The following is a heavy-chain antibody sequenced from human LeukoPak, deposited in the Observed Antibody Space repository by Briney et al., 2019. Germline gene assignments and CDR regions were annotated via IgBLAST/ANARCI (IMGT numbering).Heavy chain of an antibody. CDR2: ISYDGSNK. V-gene: IGHV3-30*18. CDR3: AKDLAVAGSLAFDY. CDR1: GFTFSDYG. J-gene: IGHJ4*02. Sequence: PGGSLRLSCGASGFTFSDYGMLWVRQAPGKGLEWVAVISYDGSNKYYADSVKGRFTISRDNSKNTLYLQMNSLRAEDTAVYYCAKDLAVAGSLAFDYWGQGTLVTVFS. D-gene: IGHD6-19*01.